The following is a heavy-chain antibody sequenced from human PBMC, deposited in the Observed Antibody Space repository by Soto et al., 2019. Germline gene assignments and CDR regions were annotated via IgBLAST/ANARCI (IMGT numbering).Heavy chain of an antibody. CDR2: IYYSGST. CDR1: GYSIRSYY. D-gene: IGHD3-3*01. Sequence: PSQSLSLASPVSGYSIRSYYWSWIRQPPGKGLEWIGYIYYSGSTNYNPSLKSRVTISVDTSKNQFSLKLSSVTAADTAVYYCARVGFWSGFWFDPWGQGTLVTV. CDR3: ARVGFWSGFWFDP. J-gene: IGHJ5*02. V-gene: IGHV4-59*01.